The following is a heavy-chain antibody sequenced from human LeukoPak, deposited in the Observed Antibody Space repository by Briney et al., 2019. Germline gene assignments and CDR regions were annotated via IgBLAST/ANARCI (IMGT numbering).Heavy chain of an antibody. CDR1: GYTFKAYY. CDR3: ARVNGGNSYDFDY. D-gene: IGHD4-23*01. J-gene: IGHJ4*02. CDR2: INGNTGVT. V-gene: IGHV1-2*02. Sequence: ASVKVSCKASGYTFKAYYMHWVRQAPGQGLEWMGWINGNTGVTHYAQKFQGRVTMTRDTSITTAYMELSSLRSDDTAVYYCARVNGGNSYDFDYWGQGTLVTVSS.